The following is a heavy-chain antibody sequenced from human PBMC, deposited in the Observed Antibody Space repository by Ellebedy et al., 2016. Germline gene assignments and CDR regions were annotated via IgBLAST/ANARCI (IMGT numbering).Heavy chain of an antibody. CDR2: IIPILGIA. D-gene: IGHD3-22*01. V-gene: IGHV1-69*04. Sequence: SVKVSCXASGGTFSSYAISWVRQAPGQGLEWMGRIIPILGIANYAQKFQGRVTITADESTSTAYMELSSLRSEDTAVYYCARFQTYYYDSSGYYLDYWGQGTLVTVSS. CDR1: GGTFSSYA. J-gene: IGHJ4*02. CDR3: ARFQTYYYDSSGYYLDY.